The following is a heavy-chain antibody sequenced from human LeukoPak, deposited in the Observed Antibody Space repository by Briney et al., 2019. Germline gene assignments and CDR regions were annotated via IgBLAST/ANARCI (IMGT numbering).Heavy chain of an antibody. V-gene: IGHV3-21*01. D-gene: IGHD3-9*01. CDR3: ARDTSDWLLFTPFDY. Sequence: GGSLRLSCTASGFTYSNYAMNWVRQAPGKGLEWVSSITSSSNYIYYADSLKGRFTISRDNAKNFLYLQMNSLRAEDTAVYYCARDTSDWLLFTPFDYWGQGTLVTVSS. J-gene: IGHJ4*02. CDR2: ITSSSNYI. CDR1: GFTYSNYA.